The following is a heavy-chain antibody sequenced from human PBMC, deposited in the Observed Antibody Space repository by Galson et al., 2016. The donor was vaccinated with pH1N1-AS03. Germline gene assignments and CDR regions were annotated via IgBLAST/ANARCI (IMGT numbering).Heavy chain of an antibody. Sequence: SLRLSCAASGFTFSTYAMSWVRQAPGKGLEWVSSISGADLSTYYADSVKGRFTVSRDNSKNTLYLQMNGRIAEDTAIYYCSKPRASETTMVTRLDYWGQGILVTVSS. CDR2: ISGADLST. CDR3: SKPRASETTMVTRLDY. D-gene: IGHD5-18*01. CDR1: GFTFSTYA. J-gene: IGHJ4*02. V-gene: IGHV3-23*01.